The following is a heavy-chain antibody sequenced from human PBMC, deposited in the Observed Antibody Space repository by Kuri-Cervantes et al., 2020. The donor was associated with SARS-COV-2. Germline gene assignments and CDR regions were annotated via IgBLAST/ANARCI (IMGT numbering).Heavy chain of an antibody. J-gene: IGHJ3*02. Sequence: GGSLRLSCAASGFTVSSNYMSWVRQAPGKGLEWVSVIYSGGSTYYADSVKGRFTISRDNSKNTLYLQMNSLRAEDTAVYYCASTSGSTVTPLLLAFDIWGQGTMVTVSS. CDR2: IYSGGST. CDR1: GFTVSSNY. V-gene: IGHV3-53*05. CDR3: ASTSGSTVTPLLLAFDI. D-gene: IGHD4-17*01.